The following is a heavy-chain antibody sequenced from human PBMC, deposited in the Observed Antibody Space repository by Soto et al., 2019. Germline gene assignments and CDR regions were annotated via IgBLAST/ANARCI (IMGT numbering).Heavy chain of an antibody. CDR2: IYYSGST. Sequence: SETLSLTCTVSGCSMNTYYWGWFRQPPGKGLEWVGYIYYSGSTYYNPSLKSRVTISVDTSKNQFSLKLSSVTAADTAVYYCARVCGGDCHYGMDVWGQGTTVTVSS. CDR3: ARVCGGDCHYGMDV. D-gene: IGHD2-21*02. V-gene: IGHV4-59*12. CDR1: GCSMNTYY. J-gene: IGHJ6*02.